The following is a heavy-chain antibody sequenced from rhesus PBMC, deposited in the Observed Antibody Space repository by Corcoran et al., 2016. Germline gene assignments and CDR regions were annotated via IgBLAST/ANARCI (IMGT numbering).Heavy chain of an antibody. CDR3: AREGTVADDY. Sequence: QVQLQESGPGLVKPSETLSLTCAVSGGSISSGYYYWSWLRQPPGKGLEWIGYITYSGSTSYNPSLKSRVTISRDTSKNQFSLKLSSVTAADTAVYYCAREGTVADDYWGQGVLVTVSS. D-gene: IGHD4-29*01. V-gene: IGHV4-122*02. CDR2: ITYSGST. CDR1: GGSISSGYYY. J-gene: IGHJ4*01.